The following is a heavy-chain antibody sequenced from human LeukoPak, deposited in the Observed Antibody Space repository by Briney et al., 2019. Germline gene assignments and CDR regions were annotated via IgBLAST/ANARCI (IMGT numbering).Heavy chain of an antibody. D-gene: IGHD3-22*01. CDR2: ISWNSGSI. V-gene: IGHV3-9*01. Sequence: GRSLRLSCAASGFTFDDYAMHWVRQVPGKGLEWVSGISWNSGSIGYADSVKGRFTISRDNAKNSLYLQMNSLRAEDTALYYCAKDMSYDSSGSDYWGQGTLVTVSS. CDR1: GFTFDDYA. CDR3: AKDMSYDSSGSDY. J-gene: IGHJ4*02.